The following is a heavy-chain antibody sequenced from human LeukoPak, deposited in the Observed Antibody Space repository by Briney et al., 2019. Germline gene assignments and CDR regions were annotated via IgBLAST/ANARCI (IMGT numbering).Heavy chain of an antibody. CDR3: ARDAPYSSSPM. Sequence: PGGSLRLSCAASGFTFSSYWMSWVRQAPGKGLEWVANIKQDGSEKYYEDSVKGRFTISRDNAKNSLYLQMNSLRAEDTAVYYCARDAPYSSSPMGGQGTLVTVSS. V-gene: IGHV3-7*01. D-gene: IGHD6-13*01. CDR2: IKQDGSEK. J-gene: IGHJ4*02. CDR1: GFTFSSYW.